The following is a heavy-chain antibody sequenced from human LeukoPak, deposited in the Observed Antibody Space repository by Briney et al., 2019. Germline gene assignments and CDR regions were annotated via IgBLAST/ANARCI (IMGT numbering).Heavy chain of an antibody. V-gene: IGHV3-7*03. J-gene: IGHJ4*02. CDR2: IKQDGSEK. Sequence: GGSLRLSCAASGFSFSNYWMSWVRQVPGKGLEWVANIKQDGSEKYCVDSVKGRFTISRDNAKNSLYLQMNSLRAEDTAIYYCARDKIVGATNFDYWGQGTLVTVSP. CDR1: GFSFSNYW. CDR3: ARDKIVGATNFDY. D-gene: IGHD1-26*01.